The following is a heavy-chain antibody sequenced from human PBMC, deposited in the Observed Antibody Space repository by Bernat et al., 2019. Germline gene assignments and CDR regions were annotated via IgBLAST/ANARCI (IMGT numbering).Heavy chain of an antibody. J-gene: IGHJ4*02. V-gene: IGHV1-69*12. D-gene: IGHD6-13*01. CDR3: ARYRSVAAAGPYYFDY. Sequence: QVQLVQSGAEVKKPGSSVKVSCKASGGTCSSYAISWVRQAPGQGLEWMGGIIPIFGTANYAQKFQGRVTITADESTSTAYMELSSLRSEDTAVYYCARYRSVAAAGPYYFDYWGQGTLVTVSS. CDR2: IIPIFGTA. CDR1: GGTCSSYA.